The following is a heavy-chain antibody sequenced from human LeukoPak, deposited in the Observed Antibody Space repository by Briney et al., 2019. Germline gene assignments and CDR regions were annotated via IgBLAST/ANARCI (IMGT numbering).Heavy chain of an antibody. CDR1: GGSISSSSYY. D-gene: IGHD4-23*01. CDR2: IYYSVTT. V-gene: IGHV4-39*07. CDR3: ARDRLRWPKIDY. Sequence: SETLSLTCTVSGGSISSSSYYWGWIRQPPGKGLEWIGSIYYSVTTYYNPSLKSRVTISVDTSKNQFSLKLNPVTAADTAVYYCARDRLRWPKIDYWGQGTLVTVSS. J-gene: IGHJ4*02.